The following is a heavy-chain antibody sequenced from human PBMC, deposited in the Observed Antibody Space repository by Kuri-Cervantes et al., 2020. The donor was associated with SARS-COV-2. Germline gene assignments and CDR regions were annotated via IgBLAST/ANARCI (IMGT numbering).Heavy chain of an antibody. CDR2: ISSSSSYI. CDR1: GFTFSSYS. J-gene: IGHJ6*02. Sequence: GGSLRLSCAASGFTFSSYSMNWDRQAPGKGLEWVSSISSSSSYIYYADSVKGRFTISRDNAKNSLYLQMNSLRAEDTAVYYCARDLGGPRFGGMDVWGQGTTVTVSS. V-gene: IGHV3-21*01. D-gene: IGHD3-16*01. CDR3: ARDLGGPRFGGMDV.